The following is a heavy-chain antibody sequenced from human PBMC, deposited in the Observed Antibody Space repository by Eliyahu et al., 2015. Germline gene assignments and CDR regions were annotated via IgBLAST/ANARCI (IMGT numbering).Heavy chain of an antibody. Sequence: QEQLVDSGGGLVKPGGSLRLSCVASGFTFSDYYMNWIRQAPGKGLEWVAYISTTASAVYYADSVRGRFTISRDNAKSSVFLQMNSLTVDDTAVYYCARAGYDHTWGTYRSPSSFYSKKMDVWGPGTTVSVS. CDR1: GFTFSDYY. D-gene: IGHD3-16*02. CDR3: ARAGYDHTWGTYRSPSSFYSKKMDV. V-gene: IGHV3-11*01. J-gene: IGHJ6*02. CDR2: ISTTASAV.